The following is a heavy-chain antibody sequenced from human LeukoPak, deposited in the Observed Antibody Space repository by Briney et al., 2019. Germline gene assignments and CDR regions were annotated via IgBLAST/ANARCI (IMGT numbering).Heavy chain of an antibody. CDR2: INWNGGTT. J-gene: IGHJ4*02. V-gene: IGHV3-20*04. CDR3: ARDLIHRSGEADY. Sequence: GGSLRLSCAASGFNVDDYGMSWVRQAPGKGLEWVSGINWNGGTTGYADSVKGRFTISRDNAKNSLYLQMDSLRAEDTALYYCARDLIHRSGEADYWGQGTLVTVSS. CDR1: GFNVDDYG. D-gene: IGHD3-22*01.